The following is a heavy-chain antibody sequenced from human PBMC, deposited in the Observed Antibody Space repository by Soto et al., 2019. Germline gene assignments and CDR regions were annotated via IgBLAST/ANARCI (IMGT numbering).Heavy chain of an antibody. V-gene: IGHV3-7*01. CDR2: IKQDANEM. J-gene: IGHJ3*02. CDR3: AAYITSRHAAFDI. D-gene: IGHD2-21*01. CDR1: GFRFSTYW. Sequence: EVQVVESGGGLVQPGGSLRLSCAASGFRFSTYWMSWVRQAPGKGLEWLANIKQDANEMYYVDSVKGRFTISGDSAKNSLFLIMDSLSVEDTAVYYCAAYITSRHAAFDIWGQGTMVIVSS.